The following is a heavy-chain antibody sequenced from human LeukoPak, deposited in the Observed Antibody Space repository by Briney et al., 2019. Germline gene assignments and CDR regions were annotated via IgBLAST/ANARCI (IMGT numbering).Heavy chain of an antibody. J-gene: IGHJ4*02. D-gene: IGHD3-22*01. V-gene: IGHV3-66*01. CDR2: IYSDGST. Sequence: PGGSLRLSCSASGFTFSTYAMHWVRQAPGKGLEWVSIIYSDGSTYYADSVKGRFTISRDNFKNTLYLQMSSLRAEDTAVYYCARDRSDYDSSDYYYFDYWGQGTLVTVSS. CDR1: GFTFSTYA. CDR3: ARDRSDYDSSDYYYFDY.